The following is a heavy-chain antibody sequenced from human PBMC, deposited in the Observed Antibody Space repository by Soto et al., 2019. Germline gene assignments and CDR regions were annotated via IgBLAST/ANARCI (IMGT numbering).Heavy chain of an antibody. J-gene: IGHJ6*01. V-gene: IGHV3-74*01. CDR3: AREQYQLLYAYYYYGMDV. CDR2: LNPNGTFT. D-gene: IGHD2-2*02. Sequence: GGSLRLSCAGSGFTFSGYWMHWVRQAPGKGPVWVSRLNPNGTFTTNADSVKGRFTISRDNAKNTVYLQMNSLRAEDTAVYYCAREQYQLLYAYYYYGMDVWGQGTTVTVSS. CDR1: GFTFSGYW.